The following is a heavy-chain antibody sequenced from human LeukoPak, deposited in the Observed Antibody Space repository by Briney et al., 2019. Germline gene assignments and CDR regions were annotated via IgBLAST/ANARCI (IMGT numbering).Heavy chain of an antibody. J-gene: IGHJ4*02. CDR1: GFTFSSYW. CDR3: AKEGLNYYDSSGYPSDY. V-gene: IGHV3-23*01. CDR2: ISGSGGST. D-gene: IGHD3-22*01. Sequence: GGSLRLSCAASGFTFSSYWMSWVRQAPGKGLEWVSAISGSGGSTYYADSVKGRFTISRDNSKNTLYLQMNSLRAEDTAVYYCAKEGLNYYDSSGYPSDYWGQGTLVTVSS.